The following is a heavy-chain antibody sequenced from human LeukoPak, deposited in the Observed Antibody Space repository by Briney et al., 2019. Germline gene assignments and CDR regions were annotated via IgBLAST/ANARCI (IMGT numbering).Heavy chain of an antibody. CDR2: IRYDGGNK. D-gene: IGHD2-15*01. CDR3: AKSCSGGSCFPDS. Sequence: PGGSLRLSCAASGFTFSTYGMHWVRQTPGQGLEWVAFIRYDGGNKAYVDSVKGRFTISRDNSTNTLYLQMYSLRAEDTAVYYCAKSCSGGSCFPDSWGQGTLVTVSS. V-gene: IGHV3-30*02. CDR1: GFTFSTYG. J-gene: IGHJ4*02.